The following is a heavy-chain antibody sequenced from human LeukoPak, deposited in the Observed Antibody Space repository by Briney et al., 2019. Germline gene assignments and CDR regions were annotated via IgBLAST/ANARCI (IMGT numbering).Heavy chain of an antibody. CDR2: IYYSGST. J-gene: IGHJ4*02. Sequence: KPSATLSLTCTVSGGSISSSSYYWGWIRQPPGKGLEWIGSIYYSGSTYYNPSLKSRVTISVDTSKNQFSLKLSSVTAADTAVYYCARPGIVGAPGYFDYWGQGTLVTVPS. CDR3: ARPGIVGAPGYFDY. D-gene: IGHD1-26*01. V-gene: IGHV4-39*01. CDR1: GGSISSSSYY.